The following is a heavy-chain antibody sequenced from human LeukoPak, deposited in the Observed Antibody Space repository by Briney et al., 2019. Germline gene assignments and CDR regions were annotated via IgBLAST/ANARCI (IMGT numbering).Heavy chain of an antibody. CDR1: GFTFSSYW. J-gene: IGHJ6*03. D-gene: IGHD6-13*01. CDR2: IKQDGSEK. V-gene: IGHV3-7*01. Sequence: QPGGSLRLSCAASGFTFSSYWMSWVRQAPGKGLEWVANIKQDGSEKYYVDSVKGRFTISRDYAKNSLYLQMNSLRAEDTAVYYCARERQQLALYYYYYYMDVWGKGTTVTVSS. CDR3: ARERQQLALYYYYYYMDV.